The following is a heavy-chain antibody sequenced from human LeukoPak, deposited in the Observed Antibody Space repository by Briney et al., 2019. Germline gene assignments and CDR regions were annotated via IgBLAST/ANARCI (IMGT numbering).Heavy chain of an antibody. D-gene: IGHD3-10*01. Sequence: GASVKVSCKASGGTFSSYAISWVRQAPGQGLEWMGGIIPIFGTANYAQKFQGRVTITTDESTSTAYMELSSLRSEDTAVYYCARDPGTMVRGVSYYYYMDVWGKGTTVTVSS. CDR2: IIPIFGTA. CDR1: GGTFSSYA. J-gene: IGHJ6*03. V-gene: IGHV1-69*05. CDR3: ARDPGTMVRGVSYYYYMDV.